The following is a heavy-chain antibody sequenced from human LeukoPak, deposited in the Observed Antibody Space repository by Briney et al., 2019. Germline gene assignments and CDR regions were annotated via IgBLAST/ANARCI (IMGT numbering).Heavy chain of an antibody. CDR3: ARGRYGGYDTSNDY. D-gene: IGHD5-12*01. J-gene: IGHJ4*02. V-gene: IGHV1-69*01. Sequence: SVKVSCKASGGTFSSYAISWVRQAPGQGLEWMGGIIPIFGTANYAQKFQGRVTITADESTSTAYMELSSLRSEDTAVYYCARGRYGGYDTSNDYWGQGTLVTVSS. CDR2: IIPIFGTA. CDR1: GGTFSSYA.